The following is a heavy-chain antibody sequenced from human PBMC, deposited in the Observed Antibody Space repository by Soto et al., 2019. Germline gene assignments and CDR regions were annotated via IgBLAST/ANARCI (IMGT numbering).Heavy chain of an antibody. V-gene: IGHV4-30-4*01. D-gene: IGHD5-18*01. CDR1: GGPISSGDYY. Sequence: KTSETLSLTCTVSGGPISSGDYYWSWIRQPPGKGLEWIGYIYYSGSTYYNPSLKSRVTISVDTSKNQFSLKLSSVTAADTAVYYCARGRQTWIQLLDYWGQGTLVTVSS. J-gene: IGHJ4*02. CDR3: ARGRQTWIQLLDY. CDR2: IYYSGST.